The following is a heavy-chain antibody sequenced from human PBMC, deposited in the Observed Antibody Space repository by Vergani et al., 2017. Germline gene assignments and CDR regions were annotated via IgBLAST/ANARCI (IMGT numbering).Heavy chain of an antibody. J-gene: IGHJ4*02. V-gene: IGHV4-34*02. D-gene: IGHD3-10*01. CDR2: ITAIGSA. CDR1: GGSLSGYF. Sequence: QVHLQQRGAGVLKPSETLSLTCGVIGGSLSGYFWSWIRQSPGRGLEWIGEITAIGSAKVSPSATSRVTISVDTSRGEFTLTVTSVTAADTGLYVCASRRPRLNLGSKSNAGTFDSWGQGTLVTVSS. CDR3: ASRRPRLNLGSKSNAGTFDS.